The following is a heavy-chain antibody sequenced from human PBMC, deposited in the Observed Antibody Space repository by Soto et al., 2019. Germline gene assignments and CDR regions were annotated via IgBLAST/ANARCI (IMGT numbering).Heavy chain of an antibody. D-gene: IGHD3-3*01. J-gene: IGHJ5*02. V-gene: IGHV3-23*01. CDR1: GFTFSSYA. CDR2: ISGSGGST. Sequence: VQLLASGGGLVQPGGSLRLSCAASGFTFSSYAMSWVRQAPGKGLEWVSAISGSGGSTYYADSVKGRFTISRDNSKNTLYLQMNSLRAEDTAVYYCAKGLKYYDFWSGSNWFDPWGQGTLVTVSS. CDR3: AKGLKYYDFWSGSNWFDP.